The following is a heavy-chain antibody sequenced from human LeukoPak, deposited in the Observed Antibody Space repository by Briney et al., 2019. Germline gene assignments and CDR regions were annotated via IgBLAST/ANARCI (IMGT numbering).Heavy chain of an antibody. CDR3: AREAGPRHFDY. J-gene: IGHJ4*02. CDR2: INPSGGST. CDR1: GYTFTSYY. V-gene: IGHV1-46*01. Sequence: ASVKVSCKASGYTFTSYYMHWVRQAPGQGLEWMGIINPSGGSTSYAQKLQGRVTMTRDTSTSTVYMELSSLRSEDTAVYYCAREAGPRHFDYWGQGTLVTVSS.